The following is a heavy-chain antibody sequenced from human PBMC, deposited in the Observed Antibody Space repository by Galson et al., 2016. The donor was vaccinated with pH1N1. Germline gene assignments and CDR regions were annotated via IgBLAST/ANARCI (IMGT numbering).Heavy chain of an antibody. Sequence: SVKVSCKASASTFSRYYIHWVREAPGQGLQWMGIINPGDGNVIYAQKFRDRVTMTRDRPTTTVYMEISSLTSKDTAIYYCAQYSSSSGDPAWGQGTLVTVSS. CDR3: AQYSSSSGDPA. CDR2: INPGDGNV. J-gene: IGHJ4*02. V-gene: IGHV1-46*01. D-gene: IGHD6-6*01. CDR1: ASTFSRYY.